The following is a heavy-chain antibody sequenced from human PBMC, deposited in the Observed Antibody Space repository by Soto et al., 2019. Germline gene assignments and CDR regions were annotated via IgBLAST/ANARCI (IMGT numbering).Heavy chain of an antibody. CDR1: GGSISSYY. CDR3: ALGIGYSSGWVTPFDY. J-gene: IGHJ4*02. D-gene: IGHD6-19*01. V-gene: IGHV4-59*08. CDR2: IYYSGST. Sequence: QVQLQESGPGLVKPSETLSLTCTVSGGSISSYYWSWIRQPPGKGLEWIGYIYYSGSTHYNPSLKSRVTISVDTSTNQFSLKLSSVTAADTAVYYCALGIGYSSGWVTPFDYWGQGTLVTVSS.